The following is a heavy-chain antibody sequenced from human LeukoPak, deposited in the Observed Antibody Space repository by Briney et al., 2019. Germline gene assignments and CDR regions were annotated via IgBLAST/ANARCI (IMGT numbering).Heavy chain of an antibody. CDR1: GGSISSYY. J-gene: IGHJ4*02. CDR2: IYYSGST. V-gene: IGHV4-59*12. CDR3: ARDTAMVLFDY. Sequence: SETLSLTCTVSGGSISSYYWSWIRQPPGKGLEWIGYIYYSGSTNYNPSLKSRVTISVDTSKNQFSLKLSSVTAADMAVYYCARDTAMVLFDYWGQGTLVTVSS. D-gene: IGHD5-18*01.